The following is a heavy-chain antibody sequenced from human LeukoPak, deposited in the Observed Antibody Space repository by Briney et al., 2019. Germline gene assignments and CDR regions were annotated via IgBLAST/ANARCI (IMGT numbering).Heavy chain of an antibody. V-gene: IGHV3-15*01. CDR2: IKNKTDGGTT. D-gene: IGHD3-10*01. J-gene: IGHJ3*02. CDR1: GFTLSSTY. Sequence: PGGSLRLSCAASGFTLSSTYLSWVRQAPGKGLEWVGRIKNKTDGGTTDYAAPVKGRLTISRDDSKNTLYLQMNSLKTEDTAVYYCTTDYYGSGSYPDAFDIWGRGTMVTVSS. CDR3: TTDYYGSGSYPDAFDI.